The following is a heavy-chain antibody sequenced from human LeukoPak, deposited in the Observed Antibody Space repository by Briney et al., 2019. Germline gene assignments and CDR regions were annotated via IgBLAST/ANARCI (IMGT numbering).Heavy chain of an antibody. V-gene: IGHV3-23*01. CDR3: AKGHEKDDGYSYGHDY. J-gene: IGHJ4*02. Sequence: PGGSLRLSCTASGFNNYAMSWVRQAPGKGLEWVSSISGSGGSTHYADSVKGRFTISRDNSKNTLYLQMNSLRAEDTALYYCAKGHEKDDGYSYGHDYWGQGTLVTVSS. CDR2: ISGSGGST. CDR1: GFNNYA. D-gene: IGHD5-18*01.